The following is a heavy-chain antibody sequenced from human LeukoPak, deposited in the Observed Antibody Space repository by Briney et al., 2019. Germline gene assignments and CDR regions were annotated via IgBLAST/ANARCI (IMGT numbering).Heavy chain of an antibody. CDR3: AKYYCSSTSCYLPPYYFDY. Sequence: GGSLRLSCPASGFTFSSHAMSWVRQAPGKGLEWVSAISGSGGSTYYADSVKGRFTISRDNSKNTLYLQMNSLRAEDTAVYYCAKYYCSSTSCYLPPYYFDYWGQGTLVTVSS. CDR2: ISGSGGST. V-gene: IGHV3-23*01. CDR1: GFTFSSHA. J-gene: IGHJ4*02. D-gene: IGHD2-2*01.